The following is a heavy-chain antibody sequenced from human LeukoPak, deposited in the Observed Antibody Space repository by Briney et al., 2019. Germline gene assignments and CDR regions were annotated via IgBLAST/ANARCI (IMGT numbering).Heavy chain of an antibody. V-gene: IGHV3-66*01. D-gene: IGHD6-13*01. Sequence: GGSLRLSCAASGFTVSSNYVSWVRQAPGKGLEWVSVIYSGGSTYYADSVKGRFTISRDNSKNTLYLQMNSLRAEDTAVYYCARDRAAARYASDYYYYGMDVWGQGTTVTVSS. CDR3: ARDRAAARYASDYYYYGMDV. CDR2: IYSGGST. CDR1: GFTVSSNY. J-gene: IGHJ6*02.